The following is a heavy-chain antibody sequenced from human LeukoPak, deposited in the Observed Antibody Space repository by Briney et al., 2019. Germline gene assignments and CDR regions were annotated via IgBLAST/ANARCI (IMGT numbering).Heavy chain of an antibody. CDR2: ISGSGNGGSR. CDR1: GFDFSIYT. CDR3: VKDFGRIRGTPDS. J-gene: IGHJ4*02. Sequence: GGFLRLSCSASGFDFSIYTMYWVRQAPGKGPEYVSTISGSGNGGSRYYADSVKGRFTISRDDSKSIVYLQMSNLRSEDTAVYYCVKDFGRIRGTPDSWGQGTLVTVSS. D-gene: IGHD1-26*01. V-gene: IGHV3-64D*06.